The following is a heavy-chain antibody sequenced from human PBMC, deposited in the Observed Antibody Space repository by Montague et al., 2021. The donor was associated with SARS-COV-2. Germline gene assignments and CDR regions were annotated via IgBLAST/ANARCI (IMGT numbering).Heavy chain of an antibody. V-gene: IGHV3-9*01. D-gene: IGHD3-22*01. Sequence: SLRLSCAASGFTFGGYAMHWVRQAPGKGLEWVSGISWNSGSIGYADSVKGRFTISRDNAKNSLYLQMNSLRAEDTALYYCAKDWDYYDSSGYIDYWGQGTLVTVSS. J-gene: IGHJ4*02. CDR2: ISWNSGSI. CDR3: AKDWDYYDSSGYIDY. CDR1: GFTFGGYA.